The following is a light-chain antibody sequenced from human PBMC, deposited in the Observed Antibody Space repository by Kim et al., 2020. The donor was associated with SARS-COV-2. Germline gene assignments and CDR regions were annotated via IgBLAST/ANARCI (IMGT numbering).Light chain of an antibody. CDR1: SSNVGNYNY. J-gene: IGLJ3*02. CDR2: DVN. V-gene: IGLV2-11*03. CDR3: CSCAGSYTWV. Sequence: GHLVTISCTGTSSNVGNYNYVSWYQQHPGKAPQLIIYDVNERPSGVPDRFSGSKSGNAASLTISGLQAEDEADYYCCSCAGSYTWVFGGGTKLTVL.